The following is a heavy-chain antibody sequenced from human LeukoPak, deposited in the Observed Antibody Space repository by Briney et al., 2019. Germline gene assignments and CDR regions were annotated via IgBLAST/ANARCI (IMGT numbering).Heavy chain of an antibody. CDR3: ARAPRFRLVGVPKGPFDP. V-gene: IGHV3-21*04. J-gene: IGHJ5*02. CDR1: GFTFSSYS. CDR2: ISSSSSYI. Sequence: GGSLRLSCAASGFTFSSYSMNWVRQAPGKGLEWVSSISSSSSYIYYADSVKGRFTISRENAKNSLYLQMNSLRAEDTAVYYCARAPRFRLVGVPKGPFDPWGQGTLVTVSS. D-gene: IGHD1-26*01.